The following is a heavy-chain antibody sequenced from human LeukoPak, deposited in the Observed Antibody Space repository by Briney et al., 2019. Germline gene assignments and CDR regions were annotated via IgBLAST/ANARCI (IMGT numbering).Heavy chain of an antibody. CDR1: GYTLTELS. V-gene: IGHV1-24*01. J-gene: IGHJ3*02. D-gene: IGHD3-22*01. Sequence: ASVKVSCKVSGYTLTELSMHWVRLAPGKGREWMGGFDPEDGETIYAQKFQGRVTMTEDTSTDTAYMELSSLRSEDTAVYYCATSLSYYDSSGYGAFDIWGQGTMLTVSS. CDR3: ATSLSYYDSSGYGAFDI. CDR2: FDPEDGET.